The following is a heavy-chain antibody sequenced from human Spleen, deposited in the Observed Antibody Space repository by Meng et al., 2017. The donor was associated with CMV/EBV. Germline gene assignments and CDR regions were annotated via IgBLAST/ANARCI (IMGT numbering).Heavy chain of an antibody. CDR1: GYTFTGYY. D-gene: IGHD3-10*01. CDR3: ATGLLWFGELFPITFYYGMDV. Sequence: ASVKVSCKASGYTFTGYYMHWVRQAPGQGLEWMGWINPNSGGTNYAQKFQGRVTMTRDTSISTAYMGLSRLRSDDTAVYYCATGLLWFGELFPITFYYGMDVWGQGTTVTVSS. J-gene: IGHJ6*02. CDR2: INPNSGGT. V-gene: IGHV1-2*02.